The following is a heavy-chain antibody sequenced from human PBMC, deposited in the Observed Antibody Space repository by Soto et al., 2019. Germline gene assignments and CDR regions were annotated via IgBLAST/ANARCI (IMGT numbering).Heavy chain of an antibody. CDR3: ASAAVTGTAGLDF. D-gene: IGHD6-19*01. V-gene: IGHV1-2*02. CDR2: VNPNSGGT. J-gene: IGHJ4*02. CDR1: GYTFSGFY. Sequence: ASVKVSCKASGYTFSGFYMHWVRQAPGQGLEWMGWVNPNSGGTKSAEKFQGRVTMTRDTSISTAYMELSRLTSDDTAVYYCASAAVTGTAGLDFWGQGTQVTVSS.